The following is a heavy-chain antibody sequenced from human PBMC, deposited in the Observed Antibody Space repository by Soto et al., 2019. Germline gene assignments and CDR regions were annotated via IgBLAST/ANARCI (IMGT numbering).Heavy chain of an antibody. J-gene: IGHJ5*02. CDR1: GGSISSSSVYY. D-gene: IGHD6-6*01. CDR3: ARQGRSYSSSSGFWFDP. Sequence: PSETLSLTCAVSGGSISSSSVYYWGWIRQPPGKGLEWIASIYYSGSAWYNPSLKSRVTISVDTSKNQFSLKMTSVTAADTALYYCARQGRSYSSSSGFWFDPWGQGTLVTVPQ. CDR2: IYYSGSA. V-gene: IGHV4-39*01.